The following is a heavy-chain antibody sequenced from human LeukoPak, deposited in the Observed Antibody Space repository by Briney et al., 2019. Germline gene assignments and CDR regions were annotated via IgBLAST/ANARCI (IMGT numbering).Heavy chain of an antibody. Sequence: PGASVKVSCKVSGYTLTELSMHWVRQAPGKGLEWVAVISYDGSNKYYADSVKGRFTISRDNSKNTLYLQMNSLRAEDTAVYYCARDTATYYYDSSGYQAGLYYYGMDVWGQGTTVTVSS. CDR3: ARDTATYYYDSSGYQAGLYYYGMDV. CDR2: ISYDGSNK. V-gene: IGHV3-30*04. J-gene: IGHJ6*02. D-gene: IGHD3-22*01. CDR1: GYTLTELS.